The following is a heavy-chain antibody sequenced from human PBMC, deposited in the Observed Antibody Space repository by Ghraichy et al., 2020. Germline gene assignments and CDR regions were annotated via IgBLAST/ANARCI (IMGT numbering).Heavy chain of an antibody. V-gene: IGHV4-59*01. CDR1: GGSISSYY. CDR3: ARADGGYGGSKGWAFDI. CDR2: IYYSGST. D-gene: IGHD4-23*01. J-gene: IGHJ3*02. Sequence: SETLSLTCTVSGGSISSYYWSWIRQPPGKGLEWIGYIYYSGSTNYNPSLKSRVTISVDTSKNQFSLKLSSVTAADTAVYYCARADGGYGGSKGWAFDIWGQGTMVTVSS.